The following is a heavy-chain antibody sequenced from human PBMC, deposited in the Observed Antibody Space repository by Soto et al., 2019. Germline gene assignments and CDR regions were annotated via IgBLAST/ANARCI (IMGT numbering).Heavy chain of an antibody. V-gene: IGHV1-3*01. J-gene: IGHJ4*02. CDR1: GYTFTSYY. CDR2: INAGNGNT. Sequence: AAAKVCCKSCGYTFTSYYMHWFRQAPGQRLEWMGWINAGNGNTKYSQKFQGRVTITRDTSASTAYMELSSLRSEDTAVYYCARGLPLAADYWGQGTLVTVSS. CDR3: ARGLPLAADY.